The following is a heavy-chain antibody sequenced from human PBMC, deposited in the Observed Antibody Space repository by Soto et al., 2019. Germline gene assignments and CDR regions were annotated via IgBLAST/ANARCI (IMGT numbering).Heavy chain of an antibody. Sequence: QVQLQESGPGLVKPSETLSLTCTVSGGSIDGRNCAWIRQPPGKGLEWLGYVYYDGGSSYNPSVKSRLTLSMDTSKSPFSLQLRSVTAADTAVYYCVRKGIGNLHGLVDVWGRGTTVTVSS. CDR3: VRKGIGNLHGLVDV. J-gene: IGHJ6*02. CDR1: GGSIDGRN. V-gene: IGHV4-59*08. D-gene: IGHD3-10*01. CDR2: VYYDGGS.